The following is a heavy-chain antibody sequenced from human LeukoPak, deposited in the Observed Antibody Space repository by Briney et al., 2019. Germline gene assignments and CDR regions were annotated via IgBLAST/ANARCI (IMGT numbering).Heavy chain of an antibody. J-gene: IGHJ4*02. V-gene: IGHV1-8*01. CDR2: MNPNSGNT. D-gene: IGHD6-19*01. CDR1: GYTFTSYD. CDR3: AYIAVAGIGGDYFDY. Sequence: ASVKVSCKASGYTFTSYDINWVRQATGQGLEWMGWMNPNSGNTGYAQKFQGRVTMTRDTSTSTVYMELSSLRSEDTAVYYCAYIAVAGIGGDYFDYWGQGTLVTVSS.